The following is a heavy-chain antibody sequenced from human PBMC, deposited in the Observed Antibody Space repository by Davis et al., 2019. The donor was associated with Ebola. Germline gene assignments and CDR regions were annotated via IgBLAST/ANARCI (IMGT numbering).Heavy chain of an antibody. V-gene: IGHV4-34*01. CDR2: INHGGST. CDR1: DGSFSGYY. Sequence: MPSETLSLTCAAYDGSFSGYYWTWIRQPPGKGLEWIGEINHGGSTNYNPSLKSRVTISIDTSKNQFSLKLSSLTAADTAVYYCAREAAPAYFDYWGQGTLVTVSS. CDR3: AREAAPAYFDY. J-gene: IGHJ4*02.